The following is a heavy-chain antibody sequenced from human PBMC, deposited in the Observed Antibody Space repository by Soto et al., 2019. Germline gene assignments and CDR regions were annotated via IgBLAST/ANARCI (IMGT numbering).Heavy chain of an antibody. J-gene: IGHJ5*02. CDR2: IIPIFDTA. CDR3: ARALPRSLYSSGCFAP. V-gene: IGHV1-69*01. CDR1: GGTFSSYA. Sequence: QVQLVQSGAEVKKPGSSVKVSCKASGGTFSSYAISWVRQAPGQGLEWMGGIIPIFDTANYAQKFQCRVTITADESTSTAYRELSRVRSEDTAVYYCARALPRSLYSSGCFAPCGQGALVTDSS. D-gene: IGHD6-25*01.